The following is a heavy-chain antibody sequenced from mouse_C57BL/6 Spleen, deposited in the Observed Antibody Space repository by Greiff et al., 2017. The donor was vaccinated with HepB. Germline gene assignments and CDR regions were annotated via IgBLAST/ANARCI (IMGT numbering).Heavy chain of an antibody. CDR3: ARLNSSGYLAY. Sequence: VQLQQPGAELVKPGASVKLSCKASGYTFTSYWMQWVKQRPGQGLEWIGEIDPSDSYTNYNQKFKGKATLTADTSSSTAYMQLSSLTSEDSAVYYCARLNSSGYLAYWGQGTLVTVSA. D-gene: IGHD3-2*02. J-gene: IGHJ3*01. CDR1: GYTFTSYW. V-gene: IGHV1-50*01. CDR2: IDPSDSYT.